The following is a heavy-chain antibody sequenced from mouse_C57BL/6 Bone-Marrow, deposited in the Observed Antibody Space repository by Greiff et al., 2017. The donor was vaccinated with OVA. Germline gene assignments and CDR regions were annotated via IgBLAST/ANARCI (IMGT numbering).Heavy chain of an antibody. CDR2: ISYDGSN. V-gene: IGHV3-6*01. D-gene: IGHD1-1*01. CDR1: GYSITSGYY. J-gene: IGHJ4*01. CDR3: ARESRPYAMDY. Sequence: EVKLQESGPGLVKPSQSLSLTCSVTGYSITSGYYWNWIRQFPGNKLEWMGYISYDGSNNYNPSLKNRISITRDTSKNQFFLTLNSVTTEDTATYYCARESRPYAMDYWGQGTSVTVSS.